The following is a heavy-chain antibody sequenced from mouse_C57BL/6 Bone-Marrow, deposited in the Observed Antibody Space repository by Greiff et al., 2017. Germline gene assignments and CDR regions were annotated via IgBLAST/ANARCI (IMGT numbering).Heavy chain of an antibody. CDR2: ISTHYGDA. D-gene: IGHD2-1*01. CDR1: GYTFTDSA. Sequence: VQRVESGPELVRPGVSVKISCKGSGYTFTDSAMHWVNQSHAKSLEWIGGISTHYGDASYNQKFKDKATMTVDKSSSTAYMELARLTSEDSAVYYCARESYGNNYWGQGTTRTVSS. J-gene: IGHJ2*01. V-gene: IGHV1-67*01. CDR3: ARESYGNNY.